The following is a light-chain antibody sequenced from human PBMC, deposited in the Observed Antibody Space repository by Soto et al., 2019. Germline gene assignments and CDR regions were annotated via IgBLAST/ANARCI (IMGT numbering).Light chain of an antibody. Sequence: QSALTQPASVSGSPGQSITISCTGTSSDVGGYNYVSWYQQHPGKAPKLMIYDVSNRPSGVSNRFSGSKSGNTASLTISGLQAEHEADYYCSSYTSSSPPVVFGGGTKLTVL. V-gene: IGLV2-14*01. CDR2: DVS. CDR1: SSDVGGYNY. J-gene: IGLJ2*01. CDR3: SSYTSSSPPVV.